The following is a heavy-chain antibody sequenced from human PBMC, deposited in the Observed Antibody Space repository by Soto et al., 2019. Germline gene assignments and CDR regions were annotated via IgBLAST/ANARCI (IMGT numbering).Heavy chain of an antibody. CDR1: GFTFSSYG. CDR2: ISYDGSNK. CDR3: AKSKLDDDGMDV. D-gene: IGHD6-13*01. Sequence: PGGSLRLSCAASGFTFSSYGMHWVRQAPGKGLEWVAVISYDGSNKYYADSVKGRFTISRDNSKNTLYLQMNSLRAEDTAVYYCAKSKLDDDGMDVWGQGTTVTVSS. J-gene: IGHJ6*02. V-gene: IGHV3-30*18.